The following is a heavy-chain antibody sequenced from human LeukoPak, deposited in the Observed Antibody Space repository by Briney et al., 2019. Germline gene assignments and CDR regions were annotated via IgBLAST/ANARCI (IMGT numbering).Heavy chain of an antibody. J-gene: IGHJ4*02. Sequence: PGGSRRLSCSTSGFTFSSYTIHWVRQAPGKGLEFVSAITNNGGNTYYADSVKVRFTISRDNSKNTVYLQMSSLRAEDTAVYYCVIVRGYFDSSGSAYWGQGTLVTVSS. CDR1: GFTFSSYT. CDR3: VIVRGYFDSSGSAY. V-gene: IGHV3-64D*06. D-gene: IGHD3-9*01. CDR2: ITNNGGNT.